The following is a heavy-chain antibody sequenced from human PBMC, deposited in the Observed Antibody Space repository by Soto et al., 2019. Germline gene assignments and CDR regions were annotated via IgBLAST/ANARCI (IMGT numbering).Heavy chain of an antibody. Sequence: GALRLSCAASGFTFSSYSMSWVRQAPGKGLEWVSTISGSGDSTYYADSVRGRYTISRDNSKNTLYLQMNSLRAEDTAFYYCAKETLGYCSSGSCRIDYWGQGPLVTSPQ. CDR3: AKETLGYCSSGSCRIDY. CDR1: GFTFSSYS. D-gene: IGHD2-15*01. J-gene: IGHJ4*02. CDR2: ISGSGDST. V-gene: IGHV3-23*01.